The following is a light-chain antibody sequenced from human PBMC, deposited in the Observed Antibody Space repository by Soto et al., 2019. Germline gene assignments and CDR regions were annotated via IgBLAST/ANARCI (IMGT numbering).Light chain of an antibody. CDR3: MHALQTPLT. CDR2: LGS. CDR1: QSLLHSNGYNY. Sequence: DIVMTQSPLSLPVTPGEPASISCRSSQSLLHSNGYNYLDWNLQKPGQSPQLLNYLGSNRASGVPDRCSGSGADTDFTQKISRVEAEDVGVYYCMHALQTPLTFGGGTKVEIK. V-gene: IGKV2-28*01. J-gene: IGKJ4*01.